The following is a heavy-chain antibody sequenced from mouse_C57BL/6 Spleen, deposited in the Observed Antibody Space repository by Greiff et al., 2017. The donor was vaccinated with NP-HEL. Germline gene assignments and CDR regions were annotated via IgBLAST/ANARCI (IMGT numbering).Heavy chain of an antibody. CDR2: IYPGDGDT. CDR3: ARGSTVVAEGALDY. Sequence: VQLQQSGAELVKPGASVKISCKASGYAFSSYWMNWVKQRPGKGLEWIGQIYPGDGDTNYNGKFKGKATLTADKSSSTAYMQLSSLTSEDSAVYFCARGSTVVAEGALDYWGQGTSVTVSS. V-gene: IGHV1-80*01. J-gene: IGHJ4*01. CDR1: GYAFSSYW. D-gene: IGHD1-1*01.